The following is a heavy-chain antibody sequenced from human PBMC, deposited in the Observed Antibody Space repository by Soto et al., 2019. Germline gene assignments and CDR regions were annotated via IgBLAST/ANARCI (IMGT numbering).Heavy chain of an antibody. J-gene: IGHJ4*02. CDR1: GYTFTSYG. CDR2: ISAYNGNT. Sequence: QVQLVQSGAEVKKPGASVKVSCKASGYTFTSYGISWVRQAPGQGLEWMGWISAYNGNTNYAQKLQGRVTMTTDTSTSTAYMELRSPRSDDTAVYYCARAPVYYDSSGYAPLRYFDYWGQGTLVTVSS. D-gene: IGHD3-22*01. CDR3: ARAPVYYDSSGYAPLRYFDY. V-gene: IGHV1-18*01.